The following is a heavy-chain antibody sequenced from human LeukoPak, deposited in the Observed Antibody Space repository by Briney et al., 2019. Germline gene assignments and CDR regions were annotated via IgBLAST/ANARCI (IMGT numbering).Heavy chain of an antibody. V-gene: IGHV1-69*13. CDR1: GGTFSSYA. CDR3: ARDGVVPAARSYWFDP. CDR2: IIPIFGTA. J-gene: IGHJ5*02. D-gene: IGHD2-2*01. Sequence: ASVKVSCKASGGTFSSYAISWVRQAPGQGLEWMGGIIPIFGTANYAQKFQGRVTITADESTSTAYMELSSLRSEDTAVYYCARDGVVPAARSYWFDPWGQGTLVTVSS.